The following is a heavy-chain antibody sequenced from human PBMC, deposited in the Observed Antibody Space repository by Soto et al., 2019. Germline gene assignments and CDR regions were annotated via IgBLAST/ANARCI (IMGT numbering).Heavy chain of an antibody. CDR3: ARVGTVVTSCGRTGYKDWCDP. J-gene: IGHJ5*02. CDR1: GGSFSGYY. D-gene: IGHD3-9*01. Sequence: QVQLQQWGAGLLKPSETLSLTCAVYGGSFSGYYWSWIRQPPGKGLEWIGEINHSGSTNYNPSLKSRVTISVDTSKNQFSLKLSSVTAADTAVYYCARVGTVVTSCGRTGYKDWCDPWGQGTLVTVSS. CDR2: INHSGST. V-gene: IGHV4-34*01.